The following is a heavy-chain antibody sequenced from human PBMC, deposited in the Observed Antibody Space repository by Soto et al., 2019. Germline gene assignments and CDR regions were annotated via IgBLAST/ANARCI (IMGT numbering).Heavy chain of an antibody. CDR3: ARDTTVTTFAPNASNGGFDI. J-gene: IGHJ3*02. D-gene: IGHD4-17*01. CDR2: IIPIFGTS. CDR1: GGTFSSYA. Sequence: SVKVSCTASGGTFSSYAISWVRQAPGQGLEWMGGIIPIFGTSNYAQKFQGRVTITADESTSTAYMELSSLRSEDAAVYYCARDTTVTTFAPNASNGGFDIWGQGTLVTVS. V-gene: IGHV1-69*13.